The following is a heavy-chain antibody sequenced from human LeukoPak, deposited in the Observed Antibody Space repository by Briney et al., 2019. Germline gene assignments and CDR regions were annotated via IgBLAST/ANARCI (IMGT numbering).Heavy chain of an antibody. Sequence: GRSLRLSCAASGFTFSSYGMHWVRQAPGKGLEWVAVISYDGSNKYYADSVKGRFTISRDNSKNTLYLQMNSLRAEDTAVYYCAKVRALQWSLPVYFDYWGQGTLVTVSS. D-gene: IGHD3-22*01. J-gene: IGHJ4*02. CDR1: GFTFSSYG. CDR3: AKVRALQWSLPVYFDY. CDR2: ISYDGSNK. V-gene: IGHV3-30*18.